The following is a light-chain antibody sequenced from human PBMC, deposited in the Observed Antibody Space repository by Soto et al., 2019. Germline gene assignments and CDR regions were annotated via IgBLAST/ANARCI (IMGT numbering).Light chain of an antibody. CDR1: SSKIGAGYD. J-gene: IGLJ1*01. CDR2: GNS. CDR3: QSYDSSLSGSYV. Sequence: QSVLTQPPSVSGAPWQRVTISCTGSSSKIGAGYDVHWYQQLPGTAPKLLIYGNSNRPSGVPDRFSGSKSGTSASLAITGLQAEDEADYYCQSYDSSLSGSYVFGTGTKVTVL. V-gene: IGLV1-40*01.